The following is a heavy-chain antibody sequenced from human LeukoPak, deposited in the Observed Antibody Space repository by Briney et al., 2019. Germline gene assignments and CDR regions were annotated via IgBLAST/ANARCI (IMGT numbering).Heavy chain of an antibody. CDR3: ARAYGEHSSDY. D-gene: IGHD6-6*01. CDR2: IYYSGST. CDR1: GGSISSYY. V-gene: IGHV4-59*01. J-gene: IGHJ4*02. Sequence: PSETLSLTCTVSGGSISSYYWSWIRQPPGKGLEWIGYIYYSGSTNYNPSLKSRVTISVDTSKNQFSLKLSSVTAADTAVYYCARAYGEHSSDYWGQGTLVTVSS.